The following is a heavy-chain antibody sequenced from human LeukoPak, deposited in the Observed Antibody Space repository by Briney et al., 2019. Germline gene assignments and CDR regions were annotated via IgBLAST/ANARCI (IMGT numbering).Heavy chain of an antibody. CDR1: GFTFSSYE. V-gene: IGHV3-48*03. Sequence: GGSLRLSCAASGFTFSSYEMHWVRQAPGQGPEWVSYISTSGSTIYYADSVKGRFTISRDSAKNSLYLQMHSLRAEDTAVYYCARVAMIVAKPYDNWGQGTLVTVSS. CDR3: ARVAMIVAKPYDN. CDR2: ISTSGSTI. J-gene: IGHJ4*02. D-gene: IGHD3-22*01.